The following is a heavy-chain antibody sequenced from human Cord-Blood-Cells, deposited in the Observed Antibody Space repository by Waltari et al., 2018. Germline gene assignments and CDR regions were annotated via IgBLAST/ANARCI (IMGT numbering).Heavy chain of an antibody. CDR2: IYSGGST. CDR3: ARDLPSRDYKGDY. J-gene: IGHJ4*02. Sequence: EVQLVESGGGLIQPGGSLRLSCAASGFTVSSNYMIWLRQAPGEGLEWVSVIYSGGSTYYADSVKGRFTISRDNSKNTLYLQMNSLRAEDTAVYYCARDLPSRDYKGDYWGQGTLVTVSS. CDR1: GFTVSSNY. V-gene: IGHV3-53*01. D-gene: IGHD1-20*01.